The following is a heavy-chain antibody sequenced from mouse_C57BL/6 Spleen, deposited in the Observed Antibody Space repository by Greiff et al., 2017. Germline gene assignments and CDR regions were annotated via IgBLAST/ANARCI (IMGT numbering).Heavy chain of an antibody. CDR2: IYPRSGNT. Sequence: VQVVESGAELARPGASVKLSCKASGYTFTSYGISWVKQRTGQGLEWIGEIYPRSGNTYYNEKFKGKATLTADKSSSTAYMELRSLTSEDSAVYFCARGDGSSSAWFAYWGQGTLVTVSA. CDR1: GYTFTSYG. V-gene: IGHV1-81*01. J-gene: IGHJ3*01. D-gene: IGHD1-1*01. CDR3: ARGDGSSSAWFAY.